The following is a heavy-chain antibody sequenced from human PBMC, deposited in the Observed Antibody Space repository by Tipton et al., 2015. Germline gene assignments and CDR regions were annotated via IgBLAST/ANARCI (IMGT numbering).Heavy chain of an antibody. CDR3: ARLFPDIVIVPAAFGAFDI. CDR2: IYYGGT. V-gene: IGHV4-31*03. D-gene: IGHD2-2*01. J-gene: IGHJ3*02. Sequence: TLSLTCTVSGGSISSGDYYWNWIRQHPGKGLEWIGYIYYGGTYYSPSLTSRLTISLDTSENQFSLNLTSVTAADTAVYYCARLFPDIVIVPAAFGAFDIWGQGTMVTVSS. CDR1: GGSISSGDYY.